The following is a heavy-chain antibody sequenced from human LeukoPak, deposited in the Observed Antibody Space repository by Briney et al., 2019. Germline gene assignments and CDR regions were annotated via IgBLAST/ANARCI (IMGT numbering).Heavy chain of an antibody. CDR2: IKQDGSEK. Sequence: PGGSLRLSCAASGFTFSNYWMSWVCQAPGKGLEWVANIKQDGSEKFYVDSVKGRFTISRDNAKNSLYLQMNSLRAEDTAVYYCARARRDIAAVGSLDYWGQGILVTVSS. V-gene: IGHV3-7*05. CDR1: GFTFSNYW. D-gene: IGHD6-13*01. CDR3: ARARRDIAAVGSLDY. J-gene: IGHJ4*02.